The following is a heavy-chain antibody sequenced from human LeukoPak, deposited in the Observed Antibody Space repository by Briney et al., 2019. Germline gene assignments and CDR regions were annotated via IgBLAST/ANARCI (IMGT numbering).Heavy chain of an antibody. J-gene: IGHJ6*02. V-gene: IGHV1-69*13. D-gene: IGHD2-21*02. CDR3: ARDKTAATYYYYYGMDV. CDR2: IIPIFGTA. CDR1: GGTFSSYA. Sequence: SVKVSCKASGGTFSSYAISWVRQAPGQGLEWMGGIIPIFGTANYAQKFQGRVTITADESTSTAYMELSSLRSEDTAVYYCARDKTAATYYYYYGMDVWGQGTTVTVSS.